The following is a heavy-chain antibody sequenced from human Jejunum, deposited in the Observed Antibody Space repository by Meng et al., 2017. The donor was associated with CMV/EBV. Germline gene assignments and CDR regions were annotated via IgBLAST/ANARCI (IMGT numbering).Heavy chain of an antibody. D-gene: IGHD1-14*01. Sequence: SGAAFGFPCSSIWMHWAGQAPGKGLLWGSRSSTDGNIATYADSVKGRFTISRDNAKTTLNLQMSNLRAEDTAVYYCAAGFNRADYWGQGTLVTVSS. V-gene: IGHV3-74*01. CDR2: SSTDGNIA. CDR3: AAGFNRADY. CDR1: GFPCSSIW. J-gene: IGHJ4*02.